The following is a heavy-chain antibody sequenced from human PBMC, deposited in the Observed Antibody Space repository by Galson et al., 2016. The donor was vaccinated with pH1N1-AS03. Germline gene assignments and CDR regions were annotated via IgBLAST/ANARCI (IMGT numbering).Heavy chain of an antibody. V-gene: IGHV1-2*02. D-gene: IGHD1-26*01. CDR2: INPSSGGT. CDR1: GYTFAYYY. Sequence: SVKVSCKASGYTFAYYYVHWVRQAPGQGLEWMGWINPSSGGTKFAQKFQGTVSMTTDTSTRTAYMELSRLRSDDTAVYYCARGGGSALDSGGQGTLVTVSS. J-gene: IGHJ4*02. CDR3: ARGGGSALDS.